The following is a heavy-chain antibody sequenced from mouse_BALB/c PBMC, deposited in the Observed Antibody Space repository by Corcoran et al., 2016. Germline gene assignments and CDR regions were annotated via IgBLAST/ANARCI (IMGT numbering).Heavy chain of an antibody. V-gene: IGHV1S34*01. J-gene: IGHJ2*01. CDR1: GYSFTGYY. D-gene: IGHD3-1*01. Sequence: LVKTGASVKISCKASGYSFTGYYMHWVKQSHGKSLEWIGYISCYNGATSYNQKFKGKATFTVDTSSSTAYMQFNSLTSEDSAVYYWARSARATYYFDYWGQGTTLTVSS. CDR2: ISCYNGAT. CDR3: ARSARATYYFDY.